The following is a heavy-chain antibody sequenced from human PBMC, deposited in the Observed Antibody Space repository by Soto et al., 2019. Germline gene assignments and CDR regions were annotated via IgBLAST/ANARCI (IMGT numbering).Heavy chain of an antibody. J-gene: IGHJ6*02. D-gene: IGHD1-1*01. V-gene: IGHV3-30-3*01. CDR3: ARDRLRYNWNDFPYYYYGMDV. CDR2: ISYDGSNK. CDR1: GFTFSSYA. Sequence: QVQLVESGGGVVQPGRSLRLSCAASGFTFSSYAMHWVRQAPGKGLERVAVISYDGSNKYYADSVKGRFTISRDNSKKTLYLQMNSLKAEDTAVYYCARDRLRYNWNDFPYYYYGMDVWGQGTTVTVSS.